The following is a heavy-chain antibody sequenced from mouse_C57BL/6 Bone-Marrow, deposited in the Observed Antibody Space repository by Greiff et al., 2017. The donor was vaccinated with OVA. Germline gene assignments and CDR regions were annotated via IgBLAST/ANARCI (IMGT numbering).Heavy chain of an antibody. CDR2: IYPGSGST. Sequence: QVQLQQPGAELVKPGASVKMSCKASGYTFTSYWITWVKQRPGQGLEWIGDIYPGSGSTNYNEKFKSKATLTVDTSSSTAYMQLSSLTSEESAVYYCARPTSYGSSPYYFDYWGQGTTLTVSS. V-gene: IGHV1-55*01. CDR1: GYTFTSYW. CDR3: ARPTSYGSSPYYFDY. D-gene: IGHD1-1*01. J-gene: IGHJ2*01.